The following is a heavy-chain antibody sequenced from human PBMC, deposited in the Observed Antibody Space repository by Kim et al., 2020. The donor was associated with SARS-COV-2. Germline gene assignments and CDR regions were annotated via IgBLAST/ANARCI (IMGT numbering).Heavy chain of an antibody. D-gene: IGHD3-10*01. Sequence: GGSLRLSCSASGFTFSKYVLHWVRPAPGKGLEYVSAITTNGGSTYHADSVKGRFTISRDNSKNTLYLQMSSLRPDDTAVYYCVKDGYFHSSKSSDNYYGLDVWGQGTTVTVSS. CDR2: ITTNGGST. J-gene: IGHJ6*02. V-gene: IGHV3-64D*06. CDR1: GFTFSKYV. CDR3: VKDGYFHSSKSSDNYYGLDV.